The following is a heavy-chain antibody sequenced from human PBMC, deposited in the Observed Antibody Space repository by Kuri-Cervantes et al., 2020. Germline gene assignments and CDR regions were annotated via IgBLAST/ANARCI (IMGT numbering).Heavy chain of an antibody. J-gene: IGHJ3*02. CDR1: GDSVSSNSAA. Sequence: QTLSLTCAISGDSVSSNSAAWNWIRQSPSRGLEWLGRTYYRSKWYNDYAVSVKSRITINPDTSKNQFSLQLNSVTPEDTAVYYCARDVHYDFWSGYYPPDAFDIWGQGTMVTVSS. CDR3: ARDVHYDFWSGYYPPDAFDI. V-gene: IGHV6-1*01. D-gene: IGHD3-3*01. CDR2: TYYRSKWYN.